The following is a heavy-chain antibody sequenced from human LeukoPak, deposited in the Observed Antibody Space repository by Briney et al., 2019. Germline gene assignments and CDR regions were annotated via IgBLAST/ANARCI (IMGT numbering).Heavy chain of an antibody. CDR1: GGSFSGYY. V-gene: IGHV4-34*01. Sequence: SETLSLTCAVYGGSFSGYYWSWIRQPPGKGLEWIGEINHSGSTNYNPSLKSRVTISVDTSKNQFSLKLSSVTAADTAVYYCARRVEWLLSYYYMDVWGKGTTVTVSS. D-gene: IGHD3-3*01. CDR3: ARRVEWLLSYYYMDV. J-gene: IGHJ6*03. CDR2: INHSGST.